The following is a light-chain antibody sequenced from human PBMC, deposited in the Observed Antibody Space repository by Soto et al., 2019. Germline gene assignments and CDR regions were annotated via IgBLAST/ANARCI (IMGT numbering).Light chain of an antibody. CDR2: EDT. CDR3: CSYVGSSTFLYA. V-gene: IGLV2-23*02. Sequence: QSVLTQPASVSGSPGQSITLSCTGTSSDVGSYNLVSWYQHHPGKAPKLLIYEDTKRPSGVSNRLSGSKSGNTASLTISGLQSEDEADYYCCSYVGSSTFLYAFGTGTKLTVL. CDR1: SSDVGSYNL. J-gene: IGLJ1*01.